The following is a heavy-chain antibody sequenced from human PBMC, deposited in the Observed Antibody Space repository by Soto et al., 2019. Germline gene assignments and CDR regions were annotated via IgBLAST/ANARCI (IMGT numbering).Heavy chain of an antibody. J-gene: IGHJ5*02. V-gene: IGHV1-69*13. D-gene: IGHD3-22*01. CDR2: IIPIFGTA. CDR1: GGTFSSYA. Sequence: SVKVSCKASGGTFSSYAISWVRQAPGQGLEWMGGIIPIFGTANYALKFQGRVTITADESTSTAYMELSSLRSEDTAVYYCGRSRVRGWLLLAWGQGTLVTVSS. CDR3: GRSRVRGWLLLA.